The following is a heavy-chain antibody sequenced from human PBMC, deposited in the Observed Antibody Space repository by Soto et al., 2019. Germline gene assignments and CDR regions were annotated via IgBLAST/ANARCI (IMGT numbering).Heavy chain of an antibody. Sequence: QVQLQESGPGLVKPSQTLSLTCTVSGGSISSGGYYWSWIRQHPGKGLEWIGYIYYSGSTYYNPSLKSRVTISVDTSKNQFSLKLSSVTAADTAVYYCARGGMTTVTTLGHDLWGQGTMVTVSS. CDR2: IYYSGST. CDR3: ARGGMTTVTTLGHDL. CDR1: GGSISSGGYY. J-gene: IGHJ3*01. D-gene: IGHD4-17*01. V-gene: IGHV4-31*03.